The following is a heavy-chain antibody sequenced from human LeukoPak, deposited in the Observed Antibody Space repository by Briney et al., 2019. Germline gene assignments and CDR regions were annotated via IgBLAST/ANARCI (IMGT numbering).Heavy chain of an antibody. CDR3: AKDLGGGYYDFWSGYFLSPFDY. D-gene: IGHD3-3*01. CDR1: GFTFSSCA. Sequence: GGSLRLSCAASGFTFSSCAMNWVRQAPGKGLEWVSAISGSGGSTYYADSVKGRFTISRDNSKNTLYLQMNSLRAEDTAVYYCAKDLGGGYYDFWSGYFLSPFDYWGQGTLVTVSS. J-gene: IGHJ4*02. CDR2: ISGSGGST. V-gene: IGHV3-23*01.